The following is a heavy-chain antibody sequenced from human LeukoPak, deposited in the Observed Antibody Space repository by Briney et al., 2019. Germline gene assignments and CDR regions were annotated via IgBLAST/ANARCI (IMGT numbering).Heavy chain of an antibody. Sequence: SETLSLTCAVYGGSFSGYSWTWIRQPPGKGLEWIGEINHSGSTNYNPSLKSRVTISVDTSKNQSSLKLSSVTAADTAVYYCARDGGYGSGSYRFDYWGQGTLVTVSS. D-gene: IGHD3-10*01. J-gene: IGHJ4*02. CDR1: GGSFSGYS. CDR2: INHSGST. CDR3: ARDGGYGSGSYRFDY. V-gene: IGHV4-34*01.